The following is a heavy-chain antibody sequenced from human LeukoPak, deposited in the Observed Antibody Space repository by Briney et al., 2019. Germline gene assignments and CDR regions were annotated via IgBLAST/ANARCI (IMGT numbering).Heavy chain of an antibody. Sequence: PGGSLRLSCAASGFTFSSYGMHWVRQAPGKGLGWVAVISYDGSNKYYADSVKGRFTISRDNSKNTLYLQMNSLRAEDTAVYYCAKDLIAAAEYNWFDPWGQGTLVTVSS. D-gene: IGHD6-13*01. V-gene: IGHV3-30*18. J-gene: IGHJ5*02. CDR2: ISYDGSNK. CDR3: AKDLIAAAEYNWFDP. CDR1: GFTFSSYG.